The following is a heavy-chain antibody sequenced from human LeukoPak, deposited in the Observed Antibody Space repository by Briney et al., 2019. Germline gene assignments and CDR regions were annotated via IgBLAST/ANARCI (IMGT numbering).Heavy chain of an antibody. CDR2: IYPGDSDI. J-gene: IGHJ4*02. D-gene: IGHD6-19*01. Sequence: GESLKISCKGSGYTFNTYWVGWVRQMPGKGLEWIGIIYPGDSDIRYSPSFRGQVTISADKSSSTAYPQWSSLKASDTAMYYCARRDVSAWYYFDYWGQGTLVTVSS. CDR1: GYTFNTYW. V-gene: IGHV5-51*01. CDR3: ARRDVSAWYYFDY.